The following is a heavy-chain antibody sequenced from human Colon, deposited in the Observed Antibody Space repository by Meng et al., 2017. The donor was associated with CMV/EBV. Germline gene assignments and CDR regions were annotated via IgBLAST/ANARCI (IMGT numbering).Heavy chain of an antibody. CDR2: ISGRSDST. J-gene: IGHJ5*02. V-gene: IGHV3-23*01. CDR3: ARDSRYQGWFDR. Sequence: GESLKISCVGSGFSFSNYAMSWVRQAPGKGLEWVSAISGRSDSTSYAVSVKGRSTISRDNSKNTLYLEMNSLRAEDTALYYCARDSRYQGWFDRWGQGTLVTVSS. D-gene: IGHD2-2*01. CDR1: GFSFSNYA.